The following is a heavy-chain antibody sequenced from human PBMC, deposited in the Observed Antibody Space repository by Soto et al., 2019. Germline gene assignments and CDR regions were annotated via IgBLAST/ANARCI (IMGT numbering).Heavy chain of an antibody. D-gene: IGHD6-13*01. J-gene: IGHJ5*02. Sequence: SVEVSCKASRGTFSSKAISWVRQAPGQGLEWMGGIIPIFGTANYAQKFQGRVTITRDTSASTAYMELSSLRSEDTAVYYCARDQTAAASNWFDPWGQGTLVTVSS. CDR3: ARDQTAAASNWFDP. CDR1: RGTFSSKA. V-gene: IGHV1-69*05. CDR2: IIPIFGTA.